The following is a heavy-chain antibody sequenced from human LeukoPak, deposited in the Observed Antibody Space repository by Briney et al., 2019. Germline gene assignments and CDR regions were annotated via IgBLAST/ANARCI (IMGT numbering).Heavy chain of an antibody. V-gene: IGHV4-59*01. CDR3: AREVDTVMAYFDY. CDR2: IYFNGNT. D-gene: IGHD5-18*01. Sequence: PSETLSLTCTVSGGSISSYYWGWIRQPPGKGLEWIGYIYFNGNTNYNPSLKSRVTISLDTSRNQFSLKLSSMTAADTAVYYCAREVDTVMAYFDYWGQGTLVTASS. J-gene: IGHJ4*02. CDR1: GGSISSYY.